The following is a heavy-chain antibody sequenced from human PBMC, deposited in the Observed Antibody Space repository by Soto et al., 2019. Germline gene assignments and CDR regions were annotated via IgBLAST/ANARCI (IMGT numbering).Heavy chain of an antibody. J-gene: IGHJ4*02. V-gene: IGHV3-7*01. CDR3: ASARAY. CDR1: GFTFGSYW. CDR2: IKQDGSEK. Sequence: GGSLRLSCAASGFTFGSYWMSWVRQAPGKGLEWVANIKQDGSEKYYVDSVKGRFTISRDNAKNSLYLQMNSLRAEDTAVYYCASARAYWGQGTLVTVSS.